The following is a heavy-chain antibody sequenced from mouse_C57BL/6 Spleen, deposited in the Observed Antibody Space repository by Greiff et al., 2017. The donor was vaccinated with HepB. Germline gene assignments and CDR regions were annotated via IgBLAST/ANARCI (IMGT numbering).Heavy chain of an antibody. CDR3: AREGGDSSGYWFAY. D-gene: IGHD3-2*02. CDR1: GYTFTDYY. V-gene: IGHV1-26*01. Sequence: EVKLQQSGPELVKPGASVKISCKASGYTFTDYYMNWVKQSHGKSLEWIGDINPNNGGTSYNQKFKGKATLTVDQSSSTAYMELRSLTSEDSAVYYCAREGGDSSGYWFAYWGQGTLVTVSA. J-gene: IGHJ3*01. CDR2: INPNNGGT.